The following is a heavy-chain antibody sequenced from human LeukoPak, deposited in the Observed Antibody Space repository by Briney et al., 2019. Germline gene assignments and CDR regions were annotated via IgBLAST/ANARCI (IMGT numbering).Heavy chain of an antibody. Sequence: SETLSLTCTVSGGSISSYYWSWIRQPPGKGLEWIGYIYYSGSTNYNPSLKSRVTISVDTSKNQFSLKLGSVTAADTAVYYCARKPIVNSAWYYFDYWGQGTLVTVSS. CDR3: ARKPIVNSAWYYFDY. V-gene: IGHV4-59*12. J-gene: IGHJ4*02. D-gene: IGHD3-22*01. CDR2: IYYSGST. CDR1: GGSISSYY.